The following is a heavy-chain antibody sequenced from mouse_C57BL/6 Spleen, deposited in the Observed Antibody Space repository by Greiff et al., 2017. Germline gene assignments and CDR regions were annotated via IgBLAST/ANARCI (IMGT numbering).Heavy chain of an antibody. CDR2: INPNDGGT. CDR3: ARRFSWYFDV. V-gene: IGHV1-18*01. CDR1: GYSFTDYN. J-gene: IGHJ1*03. Sequence: VQLQQSGPGLVKPGASVTIPCKASGYSFTDYNMDWVKQSHGKSLEWIGDINPNDGGTIYNQKFKGKDTLTVDKSSSTAYMELRSLTSEDTAVYYCARRFSWYFDVWGTGTTVTVSS.